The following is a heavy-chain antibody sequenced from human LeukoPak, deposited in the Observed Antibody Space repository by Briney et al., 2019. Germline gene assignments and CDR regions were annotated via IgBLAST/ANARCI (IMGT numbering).Heavy chain of an antibody. Sequence: GGSLRLSCAASGFSFSNYWFHWVRQAPGEGLVWVSRTNEHGTIINYADSVKGRFTISRDNAKNTLYPQMNSLRTEDSALYYCVVDLSGSADYWGQGTLVTVSS. V-gene: IGHV3-74*01. CDR1: GFSFSNYW. CDR3: VVDLSGSADY. D-gene: IGHD3-10*01. J-gene: IGHJ4*02. CDR2: TNEHGTII.